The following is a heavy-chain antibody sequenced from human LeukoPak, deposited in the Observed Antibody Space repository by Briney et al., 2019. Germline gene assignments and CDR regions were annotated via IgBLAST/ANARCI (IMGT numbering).Heavy chain of an antibody. CDR2: MNPNSGNT. D-gene: IGHD3-22*01. J-gene: IGHJ5*02. V-gene: IGHV1-8*03. Sequence: GASVKVSCKASGYTFTSYDINWVRQATGQGLEWMGWMNPNSGNTGYAQKFQGRVTITRNTSISTAYMELSSLRSEDTAVYYCARVGDYYDSSGYYYNWFDPWGQGTLVTVSS. CDR1: GYTFTSYD. CDR3: ARVGDYYDSSGYYYNWFDP.